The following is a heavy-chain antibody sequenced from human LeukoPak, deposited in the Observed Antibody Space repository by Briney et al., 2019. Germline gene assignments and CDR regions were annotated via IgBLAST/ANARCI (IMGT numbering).Heavy chain of an antibody. Sequence: KTSETLSLTCTVSGGSISTDYWTWIRQPAGKGLEWIGLIYTSGSTNYNPSLKSRVTMSLDTSKNQFSLKLTSVTAADTAVYYCASDFGYWGQGTLVTVSS. CDR1: GGSISTDY. CDR3: ASDFGY. V-gene: IGHV4-4*07. J-gene: IGHJ4*02. CDR2: IYTSGST. D-gene: IGHD3-10*01.